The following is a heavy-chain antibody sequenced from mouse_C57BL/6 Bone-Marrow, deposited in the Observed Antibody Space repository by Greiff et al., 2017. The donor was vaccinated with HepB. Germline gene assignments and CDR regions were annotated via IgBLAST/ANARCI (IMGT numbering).Heavy chain of an antibody. V-gene: IGHV1-50*01. CDR1: GYTFTSYW. J-gene: IGHJ3*01. CDR2: IDPSDSYT. CDR3: AKLRRSFAY. Sequence: VQLQQPGAELVKPGASVKLSCKASGYTFTSYWMQWVNQRPGQGLEWIGEIDPSDSYTNYNQKFKGKATLTVDTSSSTAYMQLSSLTSEDSAVYYCAKLRRSFAYWGQGTLVTVSA. D-gene: IGHD2-4*01.